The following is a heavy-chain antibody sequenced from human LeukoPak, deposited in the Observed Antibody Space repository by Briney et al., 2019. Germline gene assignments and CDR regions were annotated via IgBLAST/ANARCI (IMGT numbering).Heavy chain of an antibody. V-gene: IGHV3-53*01. Sequence: GGSLRLSCPVSGLTVSSNYMSWVRQAPGKGLEWVSLIYSDGTTYYEDSVKGRFSISRENSKNTVYLQMNSLRADDTAMYCCASTSIIRGYDHDQYYWGQGTLVTVSS. J-gene: IGHJ4*02. CDR2: IYSDGTT. CDR3: ASTSIIRGYDHDQYY. D-gene: IGHD5-12*01. CDR1: GLTVSSNY.